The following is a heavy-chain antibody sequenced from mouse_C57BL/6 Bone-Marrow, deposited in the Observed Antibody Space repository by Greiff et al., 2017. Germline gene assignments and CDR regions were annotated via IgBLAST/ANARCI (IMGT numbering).Heavy chain of an antibody. CDR2: ISSGGSYT. Sequence: EVHLVESGGDLVKPGGSLKLSCAASGFTFSSYGMSWVRQTPDKRLEWVATISSGGSYTYYPDSVKGRFTISRDNAKNTLYLQMSSLKSEDTAMYYCARHHPIATVVARPFADWGQGTLVTVSA. CDR1: GFTFSSYG. J-gene: IGHJ3*01. D-gene: IGHD1-1*01. V-gene: IGHV5-6*01. CDR3: ARHHPIATVVARPFAD.